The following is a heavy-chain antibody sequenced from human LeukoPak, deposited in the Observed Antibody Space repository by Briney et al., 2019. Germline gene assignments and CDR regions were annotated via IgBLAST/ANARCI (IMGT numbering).Heavy chain of an antibody. CDR1: GGSISSYY. Sequence: SETLSLTCTVSGGSISSYYWSWIRQPPGKGLEWIGYIYYSGSTNYNPSLKSRVTISVDTSKNQFSLKLSSVTAADTAVYYCARVRGGYHGWFDPWGQGTLVTVSS. J-gene: IGHJ5*02. CDR2: IYYSGST. D-gene: IGHD2-2*01. V-gene: IGHV4-59*01. CDR3: ARVRGGYHGWFDP.